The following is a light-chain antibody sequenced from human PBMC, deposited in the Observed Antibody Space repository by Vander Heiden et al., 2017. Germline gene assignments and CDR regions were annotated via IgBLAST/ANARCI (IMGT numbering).Light chain of an antibody. CDR1: RDISNY. CDR2: DAI. CDR3: QQYDKRPWT. Sequence: DIQKTQSPSSLSAAVGDRVTITCQATRDISNYLNWYQQKPGKAPKQVIYDAINFETGLQSRFTGRGSGKDFTFNISSLKREHHATYYAQQYDKRPWTFRQG. V-gene: IGKV1-33*01. J-gene: IGKJ1*01.